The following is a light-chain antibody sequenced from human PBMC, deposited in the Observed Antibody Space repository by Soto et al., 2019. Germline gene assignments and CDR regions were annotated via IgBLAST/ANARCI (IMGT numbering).Light chain of an antibody. CDR2: DAF. CDR3: QQYDDWPLT. V-gene: IGKV3-15*01. Sequence: EKVMTQSPATLSVSPGERATLSCRASENVKTRLAWYQQKSGQAPRPLIYDAFTRATGIPARFSGSASGTEFTLTISSLQSEDSAVYYCQQYDDWPLTFGGGTKVDIK. CDR1: ENVKTR. J-gene: IGKJ4*01.